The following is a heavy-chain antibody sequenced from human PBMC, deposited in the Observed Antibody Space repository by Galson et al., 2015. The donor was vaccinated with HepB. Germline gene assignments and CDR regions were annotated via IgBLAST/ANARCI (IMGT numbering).Heavy chain of an antibody. V-gene: IGHV3-30*18. CDR3: AKGRGVAARYDAFDF. J-gene: IGHJ3*01. Sequence: SLRLSCAASGFTLSSYGMHWVRQPPGEGLEWVGVISHDGTNKYYGDSVKGRFSISRDNSKNTLYLQMSSLRGEDTAVYYCAKGRGVAARYDAFDFWGQGTMVTVSS. D-gene: IGHD3-3*01. CDR1: GFTLSSYG. CDR2: ISHDGTNK.